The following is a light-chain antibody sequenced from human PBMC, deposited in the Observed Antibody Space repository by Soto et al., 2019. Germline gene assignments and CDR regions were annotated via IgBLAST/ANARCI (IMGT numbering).Light chain of an antibody. CDR3: QTWGTGIHYV. CDR2: LNSDGSH. CDR1: SGHSSYA. J-gene: IGLJ1*01. Sequence: QLVLTQPPSASASLGASVKLTCTLSSGHSSYAIAWHQQQPEKGPRYLMKLNSDGSHSKGDGIPDRFSGSSSGAERYLTISSLQSEDEADYYCQTWGTGIHYVFGTGTKLTVL. V-gene: IGLV4-69*01.